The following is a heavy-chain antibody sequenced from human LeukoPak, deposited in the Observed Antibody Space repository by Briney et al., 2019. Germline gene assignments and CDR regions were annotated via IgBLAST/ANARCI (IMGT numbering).Heavy chain of an antibody. D-gene: IGHD6-13*01. CDR2: ISGSGSNP. Sequence: GASLRLSCAASGFAFSSYAMSWVRQAPGKGLEWVSAISGSGSNPYYTDSVKGRFTIFRDNSKNTLYLQMSSLRAEDTALYYCAKDALAGYSLSEVSHYSCGLDVWGQGTTVTVSS. CDR1: GFAFSSYA. V-gene: IGHV3-23*01. CDR3: AKDALAGYSLSEVSHYSCGLDV. J-gene: IGHJ6*02.